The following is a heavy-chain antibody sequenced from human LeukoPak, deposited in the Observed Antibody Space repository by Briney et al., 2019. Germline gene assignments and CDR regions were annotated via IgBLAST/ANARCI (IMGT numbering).Heavy chain of an antibody. J-gene: IGHJ4*02. CDR1: GFTFSNFG. V-gene: IGHV3-30*03. CDR3: ARDSSYYYGSGSPLDY. Sequence: GGSLRLSCAASGFTFSNFGMHWVRQTPGKGLEWVAMISHDGRLKYYGDAMKGRFSIPRDDSKNTVHLQMNSLRAEDTAVYYCARDSSYYYGSGSPLDYWGQGTLVTVSS. CDR2: ISHDGRLK. D-gene: IGHD3-10*01.